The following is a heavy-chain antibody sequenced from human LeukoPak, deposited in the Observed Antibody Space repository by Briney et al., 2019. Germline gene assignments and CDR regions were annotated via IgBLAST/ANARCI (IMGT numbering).Heavy chain of an antibody. V-gene: IGHV3-21*01. CDR1: GSTFSSYS. Sequence: GGSLRLSCAASGSTFSSYSMTWVRQAPGKGLEWVSSISSSGSYIYYADSVKGRFTISRDNAKNSLYLHMNSLRAEDTAVYYCARDRHISSGPYFDYWGQGTLVTVSS. J-gene: IGHJ4*02. CDR3: ARDRHISSGPYFDY. CDR2: ISSSGSYI. D-gene: IGHD3-22*01.